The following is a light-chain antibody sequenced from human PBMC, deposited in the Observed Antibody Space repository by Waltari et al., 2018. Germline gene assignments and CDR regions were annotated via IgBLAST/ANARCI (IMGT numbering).Light chain of an antibody. CDR2: STK. CDR1: SSNIGSNT. CDR3: AAWDDSLNGV. Sequence: QSVLTQPPSASGTPGQRVTISCSGSSSNIGSNTVNWYQQLPGTAPKLLIYSTKQRPSGVPDRFAGSKSGASASLAISGLQSEDAADYYCAAWDDSLNGVFGGGTKLTVL. J-gene: IGLJ3*02. V-gene: IGLV1-44*01.